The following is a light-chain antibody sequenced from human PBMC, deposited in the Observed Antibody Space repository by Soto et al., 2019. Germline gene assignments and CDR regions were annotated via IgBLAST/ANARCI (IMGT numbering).Light chain of an antibody. Sequence: QSVLTQPPSVSAAPGQKVTISCSGSSSNIGNNYVSWYQQFPGTAPKLLIYDNNKRPSGIPDRFSGSKSGTSATLGITVLQTGDEADYYCGTWDSSLSVVVFGGGTKVTVL. CDR2: DNN. CDR3: GTWDSSLSVVV. V-gene: IGLV1-51*01. CDR1: SSNIGNNY. J-gene: IGLJ2*01.